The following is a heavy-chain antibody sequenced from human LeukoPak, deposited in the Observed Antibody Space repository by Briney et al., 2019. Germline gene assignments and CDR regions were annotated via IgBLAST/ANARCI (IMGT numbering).Heavy chain of an antibody. D-gene: IGHD2-15*01. CDR2: INPNSGGT. V-gene: IGHV1-2*02. CDR1: GYTFTVYY. Sequence: GASVRVSCKASGYTFTVYYIHWVRQAPGQGLEWMGWINPNSGGTNYAQKFQGRVTMTRDTSITTAYMELSSLRSNDTAVYYCARYCSGGTCHPGRFDPWGQGTLVTVSS. J-gene: IGHJ5*02. CDR3: ARYCSGGTCHPGRFDP.